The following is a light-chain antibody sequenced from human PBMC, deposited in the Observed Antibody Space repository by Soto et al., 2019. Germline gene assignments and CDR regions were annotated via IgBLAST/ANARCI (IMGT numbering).Light chain of an antibody. CDR3: GTWDSSLSAGRWV. CDR2: DNN. V-gene: IGLV1-51*01. Sequence: QSVLTQPPSVSSAPGQKVTISCSGTSSNIESNYVSWYQQLPGTAPKLLIYDNNKRPSGIPDRFSGSKSGTSATLGITGLQTGDEADYYCGTWDSSLSAGRWVFGGGTKVTVL. J-gene: IGLJ3*02. CDR1: SSNIESNY.